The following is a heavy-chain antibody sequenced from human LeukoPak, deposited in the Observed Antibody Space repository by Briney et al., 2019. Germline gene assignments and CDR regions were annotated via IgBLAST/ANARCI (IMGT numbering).Heavy chain of an antibody. J-gene: IGHJ6*03. CDR3: ARESEPSGGTCNSWCYYYMDV. Sequence: AGSLRLSCAASGFTFDDYGMSWVRQAPGKGLEWVSGINWNGGSTGYADSVKGRFTISRDNAKNSLYLQMNSLRAEDTALYYCARESEPSGGTCNSWCYYYMDVWGKGTTVTVSS. V-gene: IGHV3-20*04. CDR2: INWNGGST. CDR1: GFTFDDYG. D-gene: IGHD2-15*01.